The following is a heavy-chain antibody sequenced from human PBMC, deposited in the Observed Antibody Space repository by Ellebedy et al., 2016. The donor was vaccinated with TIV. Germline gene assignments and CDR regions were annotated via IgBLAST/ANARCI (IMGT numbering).Heavy chain of an antibody. D-gene: IGHD5-18*01. CDR1: GFSFSRYA. V-gene: IGHV3-23*01. CDR3: AKDRTPGDGYWVFDF. CDR2: IVGSGGSR. J-gene: IGHJ4*02. Sequence: GESLKISCAASGFSFSRYAMSWVRQAPGQGLEWVSGIVGSGGSRYADSVKGRFTISRDNSKSTLDLQMSSLRAEDTAVYYCAKDRTPGDGYWVFDFWGQGTLVTVST.